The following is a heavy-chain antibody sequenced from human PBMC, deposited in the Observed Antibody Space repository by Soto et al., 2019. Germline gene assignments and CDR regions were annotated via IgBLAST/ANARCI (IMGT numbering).Heavy chain of an antibody. CDR1: GSTLTELS. D-gene: IGHD1-1*01. CDR2: FDPEDGET. Sequence: QVQLVQSGAEVKKPGASVKVSCKVSGSTLTELSMHWVRQAPGKGLAWMGGFDPEDGETIYAQKFQGRVTMTEDTSTDTAYMELSSLRSEDTAVYYCATDPYNWKAFDYWGQGTLVTVSS. V-gene: IGHV1-24*01. J-gene: IGHJ4*02. CDR3: ATDPYNWKAFDY.